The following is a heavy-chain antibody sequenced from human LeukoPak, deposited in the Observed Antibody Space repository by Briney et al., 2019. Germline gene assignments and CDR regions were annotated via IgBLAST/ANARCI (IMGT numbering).Heavy chain of an antibody. V-gene: IGHV4-59*01. CDR3: AGEVAVRNTGPDL. CDR2: IYYTGST. Sequence: SETLSLTCTVSGGSISSYYWSWIRQPPGKGLEWIGYIYYTGSTNYNPSLKSRVTMSVDTSKNQFSLKLNSVTAADTAVYYCAGEVAVRNTGPDLWGQGTLVTVYS. CDR1: GGSISSYY. D-gene: IGHD6-19*01. J-gene: IGHJ5*02.